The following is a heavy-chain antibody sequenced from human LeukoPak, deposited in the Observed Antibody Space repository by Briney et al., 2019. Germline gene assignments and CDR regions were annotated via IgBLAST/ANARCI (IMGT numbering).Heavy chain of an antibody. CDR1: GGSISSGSYY. Sequence: SQTLSLTCTVSGGSISSGSYYWSWIRQPAGKGLEWIGRIYTSGSTKYNPSLKSRVTISVDTSKNQFSLKLSSVTAADTAVYYCAGIYCGGDCRGYYYHYYMDVWGKGTTVTVSS. D-gene: IGHD2-21*02. J-gene: IGHJ6*03. V-gene: IGHV4-61*02. CDR3: AGIYCGGDCRGYYYHYYMDV. CDR2: IYTSGST.